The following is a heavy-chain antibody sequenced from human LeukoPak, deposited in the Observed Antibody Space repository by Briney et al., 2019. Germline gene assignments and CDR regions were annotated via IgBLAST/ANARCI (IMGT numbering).Heavy chain of an antibody. Sequence: ASVKVSCQASGYTFTGYYMHWVRQAPGQGLEWMGRINPNSGGTNYAQKFQGRVTITRDTSISTAYMELSRLRSDDTAVYYCARPGPLRGIGMSVNDYWGQGTLVTVSS. J-gene: IGHJ4*02. CDR3: ARPGPLRGIGMSVNDY. V-gene: IGHV1-2*06. CDR1: GYTFTGYY. D-gene: IGHD1-26*01. CDR2: INPNSGGT.